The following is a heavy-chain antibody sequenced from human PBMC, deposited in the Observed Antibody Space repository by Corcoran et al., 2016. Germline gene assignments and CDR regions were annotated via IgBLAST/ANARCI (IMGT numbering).Heavy chain of an antibody. D-gene: IGHD3-10*01. CDR2: IDPSGGTT. Sequence: QVLLVQSGAEVQRPGASVKVSCNASGYTFTSYYMHWVRPAPGHGLEWMAIIDPSGGTTSYAQKFQGRVTMTRDTSTSTVYRELSSLRSEDTAGYYCARDPRPMLRGLIIRYFDYWGQGTLVTVSS. CDR3: ARDPRPMLRGLIIRYFDY. CDR1: GYTFTSYY. V-gene: IGHV1-46*01. J-gene: IGHJ4*02.